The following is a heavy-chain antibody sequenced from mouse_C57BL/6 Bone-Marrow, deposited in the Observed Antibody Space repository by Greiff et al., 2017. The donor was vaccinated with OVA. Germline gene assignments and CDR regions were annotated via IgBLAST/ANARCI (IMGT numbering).Heavy chain of an antibody. D-gene: IGHD1-1*01. CDR3: ARDHYYGSSYGNY. CDR1: GFTFSSYA. Sequence: EVMLVESGGGLVKPGGSLQLSCAASGFTFSSYAMSWVRQTPEKRLEWVATISDGGSYTYYPDTVKGRFTISRDNAKNNLYLQMSHLKSEDTAMYYCARDHYYGSSYGNYWGQGTTLTVSS. CDR2: ISDGGSYT. J-gene: IGHJ2*01. V-gene: IGHV5-4*01.